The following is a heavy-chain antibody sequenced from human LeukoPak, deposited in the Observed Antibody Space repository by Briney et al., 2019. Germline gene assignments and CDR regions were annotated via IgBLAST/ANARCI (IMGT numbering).Heavy chain of an antibody. D-gene: IGHD4-17*01. J-gene: IGHJ4*02. V-gene: IGHV1-69*04. CDR1: GGTFSSYA. CDR2: IIPILGIA. Sequence: SVKVSCKASGGTFSSYAISWVRQAPGQGLEWRGRIIPILGIANYAQKFQGRVTITADKSTSTAYMELSSLRSEDTAVYYCASSPHGGPVYWGQGTLVTVSS. CDR3: ASSPHGGPVY.